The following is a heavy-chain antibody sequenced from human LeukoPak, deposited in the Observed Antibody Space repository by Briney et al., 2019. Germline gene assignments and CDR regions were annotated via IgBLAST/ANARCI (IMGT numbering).Heavy chain of an antibody. V-gene: IGHV1-18*01. CDR3: ASGRMYYDILTGYYMGNWFDP. Sequence: ASVKVSCKASGYTFTSYGISWVRQAPGQGLEWMGWISAYNGNTNYAQKLQGRVTMTTDTSTSTAYMELRSLRSDDTAVYYSASGRMYYDILTGYYMGNWFDPWGQGTLVTVSS. D-gene: IGHD3-9*01. J-gene: IGHJ5*02. CDR1: GYTFTSYG. CDR2: ISAYNGNT.